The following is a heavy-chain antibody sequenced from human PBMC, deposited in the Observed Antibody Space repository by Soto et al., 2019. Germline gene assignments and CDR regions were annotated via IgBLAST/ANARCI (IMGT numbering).Heavy chain of an antibody. CDR1: EFTFNSFS. V-gene: IGHV3-23*01. CDR2: ISGLGGSI. Sequence: EVQLLESGGGLVQPGGSLRLSCAASEFTFNSFSLSWVRQAPGKGLVWVSGISGLGGSIYYADSVKGRFTISRDNSKNTLYLQMNSLRAEDTAVYYCSKSNGDTWERYFFDFWGQGALVTVSS. D-gene: IGHD1-26*01. J-gene: IGHJ4*02. CDR3: SKSNGDTWERYFFDF.